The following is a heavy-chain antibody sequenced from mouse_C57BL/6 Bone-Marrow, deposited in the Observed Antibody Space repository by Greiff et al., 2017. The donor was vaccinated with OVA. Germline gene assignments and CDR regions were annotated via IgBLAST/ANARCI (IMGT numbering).Heavy chain of an antibody. J-gene: IGHJ3*01. CDR1: GYTFTSYW. CDR2: IDPSDSYT. D-gene: IGHD2-4*01. Sequence: QVQLQQPGAELVKPGASVKLSCKASGYTFTSYWMQWVKQRPGQGLEWIGEIDPSDSYTNYNQKFKGKATLTVETSSSTAYMQLSSLTSEDSAVYYCARESDYDYGEAYWGQGTLVTVSA. CDR3: ARESDYDYGEAY. V-gene: IGHV1-50*01.